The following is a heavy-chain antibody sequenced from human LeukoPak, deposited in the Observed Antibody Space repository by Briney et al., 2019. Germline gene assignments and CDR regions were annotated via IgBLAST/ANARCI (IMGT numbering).Heavy chain of an antibody. J-gene: IGHJ6*04. CDR1: GFTFSIYS. V-gene: IGHV3-48*04. CDR2: ISSSSGTI. CDR3: ARDGNLLDV. Sequence: GGSLRLSCAASGFTFSIYSMNWVRQAPGKGLEWISYISSSSGTIYLADSVKGRFTISRDNAKNSLYLQMNSLRAEDTAVYYCARDGNLLDVWGKGTTVTVSS.